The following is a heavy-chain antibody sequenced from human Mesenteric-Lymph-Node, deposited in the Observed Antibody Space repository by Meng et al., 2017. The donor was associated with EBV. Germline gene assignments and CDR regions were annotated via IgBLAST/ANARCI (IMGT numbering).Heavy chain of an antibody. CDR1: GGSLSGYY. CDR2: INHSGST. V-gene: IGHV4-34*01. J-gene: IGHJ5*02. CDR3: ARDRHFDP. Sequence: QVQLQQWGPGLLSPSDTLSLTCCVYGGSLSGYYWNWIRQPPGKGLEWIGDINHSGSTSYNPSLKSRVSISVDTSKNEFSLKMTSVTAADTAVYYCARDRHFDPWGQGTLVTVSS.